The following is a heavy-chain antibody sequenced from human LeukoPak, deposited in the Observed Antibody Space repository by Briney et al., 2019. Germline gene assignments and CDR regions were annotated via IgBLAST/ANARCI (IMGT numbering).Heavy chain of an antibody. J-gene: IGHJ3*02. D-gene: IGHD3-22*01. Sequence: SETLSLTCDVSGYSISSGYCWGWVRQPPGKGLEWIANIHHSGRTYYNPSLKSRVTISVDTSKNQFSLKLSSVTAADTAVYYCARHTSYYYDTIDAFDIWGQGTMVTVSS. CDR3: ARHTSYYYDTIDAFDI. CDR2: IHHSGRT. V-gene: IGHV4-38-2*01. CDR1: GYSISSGYC.